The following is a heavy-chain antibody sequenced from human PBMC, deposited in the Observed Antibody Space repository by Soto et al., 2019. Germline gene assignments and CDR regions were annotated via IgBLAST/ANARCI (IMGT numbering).Heavy chain of an antibody. D-gene: IGHD6-19*01. CDR3: ARDRGAVAGPPIPYGMDV. CDR2: ISAYNGNT. Sequence: ASVKVSCKASGYTFTSYGISWVRQAPGQGLEWMGWISAYNGNTNYAQKLQGRVTMTTDTSTSTAYMELRSLRSDDTAVYYCARDRGAVAGPPIPYGMDVWGQGTTVTVPS. V-gene: IGHV1-18*01. CDR1: GYTFTSYG. J-gene: IGHJ6*02.